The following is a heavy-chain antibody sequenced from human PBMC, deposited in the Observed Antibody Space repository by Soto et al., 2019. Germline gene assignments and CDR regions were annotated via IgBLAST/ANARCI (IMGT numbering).Heavy chain of an antibody. J-gene: IGHJ4*02. V-gene: IGHV3-74*01. CDR2: IKGDGSTT. CDR1: GFTFSTYW. D-gene: IGHD3-3*02. Sequence: EVQLVESGGDSVQPGGSLRLSCAASGFTFSTYWMHWVRQAPGEGLVWVSRIKGDGSTTSSADSVEGRFTISRDNAKNTVYLHMNSRRADDTAVYYCARGAFHNYYVDYWGQGTLVTVSS. CDR3: ARGAFHNYYVDY.